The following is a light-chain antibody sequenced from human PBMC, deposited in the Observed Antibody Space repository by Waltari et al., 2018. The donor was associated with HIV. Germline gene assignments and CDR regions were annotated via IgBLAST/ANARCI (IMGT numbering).Light chain of an antibody. J-gene: IGKJ1*01. CDR2: AAS. Sequence: EIVLTQSPGTLSLAPGEGATLSCRASQSIRSNYLAWYQQKPGQAPRLFISAASSRATGIPDRFSGSGSGTDFTLTISRLEPEDFAVYFCQQYGSSPRTFGQGTRVEIK. CDR1: QSIRSNY. V-gene: IGKV3-20*01. CDR3: QQYGSSPRT.